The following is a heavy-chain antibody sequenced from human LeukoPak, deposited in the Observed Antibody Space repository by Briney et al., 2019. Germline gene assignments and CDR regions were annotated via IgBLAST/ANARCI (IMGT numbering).Heavy chain of an antibody. CDR3: AKGGNRITMIVVVINPSFDY. Sequence: PGGSLRLSCAASGFTFSSYAMSWVRQAPGKGLEWVSAISGSGGSTYYADSVKGRFTISRDNSKNTLYLQMNSLRAEDTAVYYCAKGGNRITMIVVVINPSFDYWGQGPLVTVSS. J-gene: IGHJ4*02. D-gene: IGHD3-22*01. CDR1: GFTFSSYA. CDR2: ISGSGGST. V-gene: IGHV3-23*01.